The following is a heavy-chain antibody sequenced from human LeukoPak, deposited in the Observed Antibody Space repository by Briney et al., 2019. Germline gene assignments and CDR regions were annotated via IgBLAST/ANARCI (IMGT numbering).Heavy chain of an antibody. D-gene: IGHD1-1*01. CDR3: ARDHSRISRNENWFDP. CDR2: ISGSGGST. Sequence: GGSLRLSCAASGFTFSSYAMSWVRQAPGKGLEWVSAISGSGGSTYYADSVKGRFTISRDNSKNTLYLQMNSLRAEDTAVYYCARDHSRISRNENWFDPWGQGTLVTVSS. V-gene: IGHV3-23*01. J-gene: IGHJ5*02. CDR1: GFTFSSYA.